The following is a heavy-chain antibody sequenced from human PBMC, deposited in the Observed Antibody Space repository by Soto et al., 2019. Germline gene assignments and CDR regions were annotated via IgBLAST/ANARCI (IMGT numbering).Heavy chain of an antibody. CDR2: FDPEDGET. J-gene: IGHJ5*02. CDR3: ATLPSKRGYSGYVKYNWFDP. Sequence: ASVKVSCKVSGYTLTELSMHWVRQAPGKGLEWMGGFDPEDGETIYAQKFQGRVTMTEDTSTDTAYMELSSLRSEDTAVYYCATLPSKRGYSGYVKYNWFDPWGQGTLVTVS. CDR1: GYTLTELS. V-gene: IGHV1-24*01. D-gene: IGHD5-12*01.